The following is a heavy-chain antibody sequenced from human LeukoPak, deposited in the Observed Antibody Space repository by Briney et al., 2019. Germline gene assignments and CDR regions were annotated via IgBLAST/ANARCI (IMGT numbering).Heavy chain of an antibody. Sequence: GASVKVSCKASGYTFTSYGISWVRQAPGQGLEWMGWISAYNGKTNYAQKLQGRVTMTTDTSTSTAYMELRSLGSDDTAVYYCARDLPYYDILTGYQYYYYYGMDVWGQGTTVTVSS. CDR3: ARDLPYYDILTGYQYYYYYGMDV. D-gene: IGHD3-9*01. J-gene: IGHJ6*02. CDR1: GYTFTSYG. V-gene: IGHV1-18*01. CDR2: ISAYNGKT.